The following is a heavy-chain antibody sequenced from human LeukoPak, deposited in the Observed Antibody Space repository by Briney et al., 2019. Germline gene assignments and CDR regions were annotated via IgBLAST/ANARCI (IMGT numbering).Heavy chain of an antibody. CDR1: GGSISNYY. V-gene: IGHV4-59*01. J-gene: IGHJ6*02. CDR3: AAIEIAARRRYYYGMDV. CDR2: IYYSGST. Sequence: SETLSLTCTVSGGSISNYYWSWIRQPPGKGLEWIGYIYYSGSTNYNPSLKSRVTISVDTSKNQFSLKLSSVTAADTAVYYCAAIEIAARRRYYYGMDVWGQGTTVTVSS. D-gene: IGHD6-6*01.